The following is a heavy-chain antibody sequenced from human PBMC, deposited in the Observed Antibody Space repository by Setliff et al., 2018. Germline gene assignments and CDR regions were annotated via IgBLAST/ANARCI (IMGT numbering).Heavy chain of an antibody. CDR2: ISYSGTP. J-gene: IGHJ4*01. CDR3: VRPGGTTVVARHFDY. V-gene: IGHV4-39*01. CDR1: DDSFTSSRYY. Sequence: PSETLSLTCTVSDDSFTSSRYYWGWIRQAPGSGLEWIGSISYSGTPYYNASVESRVTISIDTSRNQFSLELRSVTVADTATYYCVRPGGTTVVARHFDYWGFGILVTVSS. D-gene: IGHD2-15*01.